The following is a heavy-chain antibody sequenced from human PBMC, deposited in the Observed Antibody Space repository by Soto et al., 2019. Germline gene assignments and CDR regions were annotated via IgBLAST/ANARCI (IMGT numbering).Heavy chain of an antibody. V-gene: IGHV3-21*01. Sequence: EVQLVESGGGLVKPGGSLRLSCAASGFTFSSYSMNWVRQAPGKGLEWVSSISSSSSYIYYADSVKGRFTISRDNAKNSLYLQMNSLRAEDTAVYYCAGSRPKYWYFDLWGRGTLVTVSS. CDR2: ISSSSSYI. J-gene: IGHJ2*01. CDR3: AGSRPKYWYFDL. D-gene: IGHD3-10*01. CDR1: GFTFSSYS.